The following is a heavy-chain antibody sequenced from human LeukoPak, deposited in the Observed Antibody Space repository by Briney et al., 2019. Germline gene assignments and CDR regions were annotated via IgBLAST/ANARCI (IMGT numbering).Heavy chain of an antibody. CDR2: IYYSGST. V-gene: IGHV4-59*01. CDR3: ARATDTAMVYYYFDY. CDR1: GGSISSYY. D-gene: IGHD5-18*01. Sequence: PPETLSLTCTVSGGSISSYYWSWIRQPPGKGLEWIGYIYYSGSTNYNPSLKSRVTISVDTSKNQFSLKLSSVTAADTAVYYCARATDTAMVYYYFDYWGQGTLVTVSS. J-gene: IGHJ4*02.